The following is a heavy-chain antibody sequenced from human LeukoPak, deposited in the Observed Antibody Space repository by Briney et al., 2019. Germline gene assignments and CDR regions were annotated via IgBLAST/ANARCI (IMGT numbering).Heavy chain of an antibody. Sequence: GGSLRLSCAASGFTFSSYEMNWVRQAPGKGLEWVSYISSSGSTIYYADSVKGRFTISRDNTRNSLYLQMTNLRGDDTAVYYCARDVVGSLDYWGQGTLVTVSS. CDR2: ISSSGSTI. J-gene: IGHJ4*02. V-gene: IGHV3-48*03. D-gene: IGHD1-26*01. CDR1: GFTFSSYE. CDR3: ARDVVGSLDY.